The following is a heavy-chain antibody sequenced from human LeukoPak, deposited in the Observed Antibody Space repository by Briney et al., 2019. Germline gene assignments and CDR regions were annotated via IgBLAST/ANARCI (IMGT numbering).Heavy chain of an antibody. D-gene: IGHD6-13*01. CDR2: IRTKAFGGTP. CDR1: GFTFGDYT. V-gene: IGHV3-49*05. Sequence: KPGGSLRLSCTTSGFTFGDYTMSWFRQAPGKGLEWVGFIRTKAFGGTPEYAASVKGRFTISGDDSTSIAYLQMNSLKTGDTAVYYCSRGAAAGITGWFDPWGQGTLVTVSS. J-gene: IGHJ5*02. CDR3: SRGAAAGITGWFDP.